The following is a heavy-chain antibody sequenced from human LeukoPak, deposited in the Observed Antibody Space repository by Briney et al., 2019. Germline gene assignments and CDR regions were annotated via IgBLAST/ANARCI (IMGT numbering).Heavy chain of an antibody. Sequence: GGSLRLSCAASGFTLSGYNMNSVRQAPGKGLEWVSSITGSSSFIYYSDSVKGRFTISRDNAENSVYLQMNSLRTEDTAVYYCAAAPELLGWFDPWGQGTLVTVSS. CDR3: AAAPELLGWFDP. CDR2: ITGSSSFI. D-gene: IGHD1-14*01. J-gene: IGHJ5*02. V-gene: IGHV3-21*01. CDR1: GFTLSGYN.